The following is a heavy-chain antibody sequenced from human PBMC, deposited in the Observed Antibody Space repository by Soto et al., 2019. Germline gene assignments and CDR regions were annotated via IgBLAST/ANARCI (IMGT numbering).Heavy chain of an antibody. Sequence: EVQLVESGGGLIQPGGSLRLSCAASGFTVSSNHMSWVRQAPGKGLEWVSVIYSGGDTHYADSVKGRFTISRDNSKNTLYLQMNSLRAEDTAVYYCARDRQGYWYFDLWGRGTLVTVSS. V-gene: IGHV3-53*01. J-gene: IGHJ2*01. CDR3: ARDRQGYWYFDL. CDR1: GFTVSSNH. CDR2: IYSGGDT.